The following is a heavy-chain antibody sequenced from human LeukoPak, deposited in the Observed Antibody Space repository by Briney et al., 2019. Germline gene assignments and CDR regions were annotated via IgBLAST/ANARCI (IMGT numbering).Heavy chain of an antibody. V-gene: IGHV1-69*04. J-gene: IGHJ4*02. CDR3: AREGSMGLTGTYHFDY. Sequence: SVKVSCKASGGTFSSYAISWVRQAPGQGLEWMGRIIPIFGIANYAQKFQGRVTITADKSTSTAYMELSSLRSEDTAVYYCAREGSMGLTGTYHFDYWGQGTLITVSS. CDR2: IIPIFGIA. D-gene: IGHD1-7*01. CDR1: GGTFSSYA.